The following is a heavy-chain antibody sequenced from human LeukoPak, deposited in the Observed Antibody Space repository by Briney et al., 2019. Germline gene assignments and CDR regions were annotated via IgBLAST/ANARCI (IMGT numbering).Heavy chain of an antibody. CDR3: VRDRNNNYFDY. D-gene: IGHD1-14*01. Sequence: PGGSLRLSCAASGFAFGIYGMRWVRQAPGKGLEWVAFIWSDGTKEFYADSVKGRFTISRDNSNNTVYLHMNSLKAEDTALYYCVRDRNNNYFDYWSQGTLLTASS. CDR1: GFAFGIYG. V-gene: IGHV3-33*01. J-gene: IGHJ4*02. CDR2: IWSDGTKE.